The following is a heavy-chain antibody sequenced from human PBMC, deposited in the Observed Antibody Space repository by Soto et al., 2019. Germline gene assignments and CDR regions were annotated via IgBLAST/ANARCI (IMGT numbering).Heavy chain of an antibody. CDR1: GGSFSGYD. Sequence: SETLSLTCAVYGGSFSGYDWTWIRQPPGTGLEWIGEINHSGSSNYNPSLKSRVTISVDTSKNQFSLKLSSVTAADTAVYYCASVPNGMDVWGQGTTVTVSS. CDR3: ASVPNGMDV. V-gene: IGHV4-34*01. CDR2: INHSGSS. J-gene: IGHJ6*02.